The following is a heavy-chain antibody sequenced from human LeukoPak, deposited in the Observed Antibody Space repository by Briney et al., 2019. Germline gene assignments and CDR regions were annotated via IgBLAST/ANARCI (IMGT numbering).Heavy chain of an antibody. Sequence: SETLSLTCAVYGGSFSGYYWSWIRQPPGKGLAWIGEINHSGSTNYNPSLKSRVTISVDTSKNQFSLKLSSVTAADTAVYYCARDRTGGWGQVTLVTVSS. J-gene: IGHJ4*02. V-gene: IGHV4-34*01. CDR1: GGSFSGYY. D-gene: IGHD1-26*01. CDR2: INHSGST. CDR3: ARDRTGG.